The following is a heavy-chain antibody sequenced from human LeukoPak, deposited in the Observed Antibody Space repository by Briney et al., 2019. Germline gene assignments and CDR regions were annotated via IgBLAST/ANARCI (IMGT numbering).Heavy chain of an antibody. J-gene: IGHJ4*02. CDR3: ARGCKGGSGGVDYSNYGCSSSWYEGEYYFDY. D-gene: IGHD4-11*01. CDR2: IYYSGST. Sequence: SETLSLTCTVSGGSISSYYWSWIRQPPGKGLEWIGYIYYSGSTNYNPSLKSRVTISVDTSKNQFSLKLSSVTAADTAVYYCARGCKGGSGGVDYSNYGCSSSWYEGEYYFDYWGQGTLVTVSS. V-gene: IGHV4-59*01. CDR1: GGSISSYY.